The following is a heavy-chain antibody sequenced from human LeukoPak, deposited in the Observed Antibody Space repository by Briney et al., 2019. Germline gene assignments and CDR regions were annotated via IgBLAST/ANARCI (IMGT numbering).Heavy chain of an antibody. J-gene: IGHJ1*01. D-gene: IGHD3-10*01. V-gene: IGHV6-1*01. CDR2: TYYRSTWNN. Sequence: PSETLSLTCAISGDSVSSNSADWNWITQSPSRGLEWLGSTYYRSTWNNDYAESVKSRITINADTSKNQFSLQLKSVTPEDTALYYCASGWSRRQWGQGTRVTVSS. CDR3: ASGWSRRQ. CDR1: GDSVSSNSAD.